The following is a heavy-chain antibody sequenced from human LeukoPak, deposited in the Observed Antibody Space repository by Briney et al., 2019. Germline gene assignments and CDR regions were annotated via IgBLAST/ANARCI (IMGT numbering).Heavy chain of an antibody. J-gene: IGHJ4*02. CDR1: GFTFSSCG. V-gene: IGHV3-21*01. Sequence: GGSLRLSCAASGFTFSSCGFNWVRQAPGKGLEWVSSIGPTGTDRYYADSVRGRFTISRDNAKNSMYLQMDSLRDEDTAVYYCATETIGRHYDYWGQGTLLTVSP. D-gene: IGHD1-14*01. CDR2: IGPTGTDR. CDR3: ATETIGRHYDY.